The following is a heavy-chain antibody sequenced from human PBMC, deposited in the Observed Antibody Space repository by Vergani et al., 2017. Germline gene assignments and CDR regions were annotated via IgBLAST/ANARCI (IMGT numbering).Heavy chain of an antibody. CDR2: ISWNSGSI. Sequence: EVQLVESGGGLVQPGRSLRLSCAASGFTLDDYPMHWVRQAPGKGLEWVSGISWNSGSIGYADSVKGRFTISRDNAKNSLYLQMNSLRAEDTALYYCAKEGVEKDAFDIWGQGTMVTVSS. CDR3: AKEGVEKDAFDI. CDR1: GFTLDDYP. V-gene: IGHV3-9*01. J-gene: IGHJ3*02. D-gene: IGHD3-3*01.